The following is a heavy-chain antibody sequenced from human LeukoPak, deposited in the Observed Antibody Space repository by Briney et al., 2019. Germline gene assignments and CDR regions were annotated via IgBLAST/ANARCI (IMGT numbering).Heavy chain of an antibody. CDR2: ISYDGSNK. CDR3: AKAPPNSPGLYAFDI. CDR1: GFTFSSYA. Sequence: GRSLRLSCAASGFTFSSYAMHWVRQAPGKGLEWVAVISYDGSNKYYADSVKGRFTISRDNSKNTLYLQMNSLRAEDTAVYYCAKAPPNSPGLYAFDIWGQGTMVTVSS. J-gene: IGHJ3*02. V-gene: IGHV3-30*04. D-gene: IGHD1/OR15-1a*01.